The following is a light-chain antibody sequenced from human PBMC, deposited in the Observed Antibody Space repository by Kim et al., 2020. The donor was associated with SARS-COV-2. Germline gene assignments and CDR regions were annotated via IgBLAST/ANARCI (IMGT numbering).Light chain of an antibody. CDR1: SGHNNYA. CDR2: VNSDGSH. CDR3: QTWGTGIAV. Sequence: QPVLTQSTSASASLGASVKLTCTLSSGHNNYAIAWHQQQPEKGPRYLMKVNSDGSHSKGDGIPDRFSGSSSGAERYLTISSLQSEDEGDYYCQTWGTGIAVFGGGTQLTVL. J-gene: IGLJ7*01. V-gene: IGLV4-69*01.